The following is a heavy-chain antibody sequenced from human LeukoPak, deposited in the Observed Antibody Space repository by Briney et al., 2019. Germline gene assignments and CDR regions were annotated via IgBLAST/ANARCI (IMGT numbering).Heavy chain of an antibody. J-gene: IGHJ4*02. CDR3: AREGRQDYVYFDH. D-gene: IGHD4-17*01. Sequence: SETLSLTCTLSGVSFTNAYWHWIRQPPGKGLEWIGYINYSGSTNYNPSLKSRVTMSVDTSKNQFSLKLSSVTAADTAMYYCAREGRQDYVYFDHWGQGSLVTVSS. V-gene: IGHV4-59*01. CDR2: INYSGST. CDR1: GVSFTNAY.